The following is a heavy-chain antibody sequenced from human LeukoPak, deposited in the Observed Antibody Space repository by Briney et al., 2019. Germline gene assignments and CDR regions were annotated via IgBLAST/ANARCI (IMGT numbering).Heavy chain of an antibody. Sequence: GRSLRLSCAASGFTFSNFGMHWVRQAPGKGLEWLAVISYDGSNEYHADSVKGRFTISRDNAKNSLYLQMSSLRVEDTAVYYCARLVNNAFDIWGQGTMVTVSS. J-gene: IGHJ3*02. CDR2: ISYDGSNE. CDR3: ARLVNNAFDI. CDR1: GFTFSNFG. V-gene: IGHV3-30*03. D-gene: IGHD4-23*01.